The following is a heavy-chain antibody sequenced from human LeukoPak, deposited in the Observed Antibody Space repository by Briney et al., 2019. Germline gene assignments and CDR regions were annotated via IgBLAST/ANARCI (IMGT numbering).Heavy chain of an antibody. CDR3: ARTFRGAHYGMDV. CDR2: IYYSGST. CDR1: GFIFSGYA. J-gene: IGHJ6*02. D-gene: IGHD3-10*01. Sequence: PGGSLRLSCATSGFIFSGYAMSWVRQAPGKGLEWIGYIYYSGSTNYNPSLKSRVTISVDTSKNQFSLKLSSVTAADTAVYYCARTFRGAHYGMDVWGQGTTVTVSS. V-gene: IGHV4-59*08.